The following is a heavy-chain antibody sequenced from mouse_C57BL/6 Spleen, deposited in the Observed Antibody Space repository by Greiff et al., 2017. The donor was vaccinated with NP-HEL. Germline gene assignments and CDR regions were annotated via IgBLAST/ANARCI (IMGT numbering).Heavy chain of an antibody. CDR2: INPNNGGT. CDR3: ARSAHYYGNLYWYFDV. V-gene: IGHV1-26*01. CDR1: GYTFTDYY. Sequence: EVQLQQSGPELVKPGASVKISCKASGYTFTDYYMNWVKQSHGKSLEWIGDINPNNGGTSYNQKFKGKATLTVDKSSSTAYMELRSLTSEDSAFYDCARSAHYYGNLYWYFDVWGTGTTVTVSS. J-gene: IGHJ1*03. D-gene: IGHD1-1*01.